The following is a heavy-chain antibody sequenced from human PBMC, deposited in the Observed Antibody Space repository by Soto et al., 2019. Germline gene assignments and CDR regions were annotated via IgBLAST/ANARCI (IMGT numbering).Heavy chain of an antibody. CDR1: GYTLTELS. V-gene: IGHV1-24*01. CDR2: FDPEDGET. D-gene: IGHD6-19*01. Sequence: ASVKVSCKVSGYTLTELSMHWVRQAPGKGLEWMGGFDPEDGETIYAQKFQGRVTMTEDTSTDTAYMELSSLRSEDTAVYYCATKQWLGDYYYYGMDVWGQGTTVTVSS. J-gene: IGHJ6*02. CDR3: ATKQWLGDYYYYGMDV.